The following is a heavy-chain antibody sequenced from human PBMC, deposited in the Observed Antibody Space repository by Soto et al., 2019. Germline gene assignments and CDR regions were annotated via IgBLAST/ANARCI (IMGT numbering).Heavy chain of an antibody. Sequence: EVQLVQSGGGLVQPGGSLRLSCIASGFTYSPYWMNWVRQAPGKGPEWVASIKPDGSEEYYVDSVKGRFTISRDNAKNSLYVQMNSLPAEETAVYYCARVSTHSGTHFYFDYWGQGALVTVSS. D-gene: IGHD1-26*01. CDR3: ARVSTHSGTHFYFDY. J-gene: IGHJ4*02. CDR1: GFTYSPYW. CDR2: IKPDGSEE. V-gene: IGHV3-7*05.